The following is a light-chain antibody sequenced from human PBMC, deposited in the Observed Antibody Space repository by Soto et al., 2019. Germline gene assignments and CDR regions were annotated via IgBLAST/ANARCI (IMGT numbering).Light chain of an antibody. CDR1: SSNIGAGYD. CDR3: QSYDSSLSGVV. CDR2: GNS. J-gene: IGLJ2*01. Sequence: QSVLTQPPSVSGATGQRVTISCTGSSSNIGAGYDVHGYQQLPGTAPKLLINGNSNRPSGVPDRFSGSKSGTSASLAITVLQAEDEADYFCQSYDSSLSGVVFGGCTQLTVL. V-gene: IGLV1-40*01.